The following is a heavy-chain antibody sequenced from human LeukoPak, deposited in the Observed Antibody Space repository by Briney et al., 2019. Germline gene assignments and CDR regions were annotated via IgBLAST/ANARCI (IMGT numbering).Heavy chain of an antibody. D-gene: IGHD2-15*01. CDR2: IIPIFGTA. CDR3: ARDLVTTHCSGGSCYYYYYYMDV. Sequence: ASVKVSCKASGGTFSSYAISWVRQAPGQGLEWMGGIIPIFGTANYAQKFQGRVTITADKSTSTAYMELSSLRSEDTAVYYCARDLVTTHCSGGSCYYYYYYMDVWGKGTTVTVSS. CDR1: GGTFSSYA. J-gene: IGHJ6*03. V-gene: IGHV1-69*06.